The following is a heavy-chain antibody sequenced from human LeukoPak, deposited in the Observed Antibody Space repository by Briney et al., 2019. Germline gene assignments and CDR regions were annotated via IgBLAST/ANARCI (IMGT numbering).Heavy chain of an antibody. J-gene: IGHJ3*02. CDR1: GFTFSSSA. V-gene: IGHV3-23*01. CDR3: ATEGYYYGFDI. Sequence: PGGSLRLSCAASGFTFSSSAMSWVRQASGKGLEWVPAINSGGGSTYYTDSVKGRFTISRDNSKNTLYLQMNSLRAEDTAVYYCATEGYYYGFDIWGQGAMVTVSS. CDR2: INSGGGST. D-gene: IGHD3-10*01.